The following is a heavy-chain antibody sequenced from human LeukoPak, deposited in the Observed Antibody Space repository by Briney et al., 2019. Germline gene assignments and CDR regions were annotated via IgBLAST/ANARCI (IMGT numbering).Heavy chain of an antibody. V-gene: IGHV4-59*12. CDR1: GGSISSYY. J-gene: IGHJ5*02. CDR3: ARVRCSGGSCSRWFDP. D-gene: IGHD2-15*01. CDR2: IYYSGST. Sequence: SETLSLTCTVSGGSISSYYWSWIRQPPGKGLEWIGYIYYSGSTNYNPSLKSRVTISVDTSKNQFSLKLSSVTAADTAVYYCARVRCSGGSCSRWFDPWGQGTLVTVSS.